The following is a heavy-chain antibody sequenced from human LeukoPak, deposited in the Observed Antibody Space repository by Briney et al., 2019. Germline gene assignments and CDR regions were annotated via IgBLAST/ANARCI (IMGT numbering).Heavy chain of an antibody. CDR1: GYTFINYY. Sequence: GASVKVSCKASGYTFINYYLHWVRLAPGQGLEWMGWINPNNGDTEYAQNFQGRVTMTRDTSISAAYLELSRLRSDDTAVYFCARGPTRIINRTPNYYYGLDVWGQGATVMVSS. CDR2: INPNNGDT. V-gene: IGHV1-2*02. D-gene: IGHD2/OR15-2a*01. CDR3: ARGPTRIINRTPNYYYGLDV. J-gene: IGHJ6*02.